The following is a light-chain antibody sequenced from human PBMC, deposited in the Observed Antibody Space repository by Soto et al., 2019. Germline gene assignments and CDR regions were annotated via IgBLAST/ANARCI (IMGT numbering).Light chain of an antibody. CDR2: GAS. CDR1: QGISNS. J-gene: IGKJ2*01. V-gene: IGKV1-27*01. CDR3: QKNNSAPYT. Sequence: DIQMTQSPSSLSASVGDRVTITCRASQGISNSLAWHQHKPGKVPKLLIFGASTLRSGVPSRFSGSGSGTDFTLTISSLQPEDGATYYCQKNNSAPYTFGPGTKLEIK.